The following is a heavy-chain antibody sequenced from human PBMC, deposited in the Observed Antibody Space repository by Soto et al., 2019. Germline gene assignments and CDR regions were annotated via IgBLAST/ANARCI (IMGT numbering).Heavy chain of an antibody. CDR1: GYTFTNHN. Sequence: ASVKVSCKASGYTFTNHNIHWVQRAPGQRMEWMGIIDPESGTTAYAQQFKGRVTMTRDTSTTTAYMEVNSLRSEDTAVYYCVRDSENSSGFFESWGQGVLVTVSS. J-gene: IGHJ5*01. D-gene: IGHD3-22*01. V-gene: IGHV1-46*01. CDR3: VRDSENSSGFFES. CDR2: IDPESGTT.